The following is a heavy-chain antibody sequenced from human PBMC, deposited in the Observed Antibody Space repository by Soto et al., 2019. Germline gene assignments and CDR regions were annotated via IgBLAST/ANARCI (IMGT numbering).Heavy chain of an antibody. CDR2: INHSGST. D-gene: IGHD2-15*01. V-gene: IGHV4-34*01. J-gene: IGHJ6*03. CDR1: GGPFSGYY. Sequence: QVQLQQWGAGLLKPSETLSLTCAVYGGPFSGYYWSWIRQPPGKGLEWIGEINHSGSTNYNPSLKSRVTISVDTSKNQFSLTLSSVTAADTAVYYCARLVVVVAASPYYYYYYYMDVWGKGTTVTVSS. CDR3: ARLVVVVAASPYYYYYYYMDV.